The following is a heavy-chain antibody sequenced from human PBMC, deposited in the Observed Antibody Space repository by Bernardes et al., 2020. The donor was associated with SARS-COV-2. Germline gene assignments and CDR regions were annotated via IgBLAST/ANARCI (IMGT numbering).Heavy chain of an antibody. D-gene: IGHD3-22*01. CDR3: VLWIRYDSREDY. J-gene: IGHJ4*02. CDR2: MNPNSGNT. V-gene: IGHV1-8*01. Sequence: ASVKVSCKASGYTFTSYDINWVRQATGQGLEWMGWMNPNSGNTGYAQKFQGRVTMTRNTSISTAYMELSSLRSEDTAVYYCVLWIRYDSREDYWGQGTLVTVSS. CDR1: GYTFTSYD.